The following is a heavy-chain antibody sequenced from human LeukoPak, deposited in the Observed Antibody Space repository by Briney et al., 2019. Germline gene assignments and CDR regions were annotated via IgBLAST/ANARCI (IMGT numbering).Heavy chain of an antibody. Sequence: EAGGSLRLSCAASGFTFSSYSMNWVRQAPGKGLEWVSNISSSSSTIYYADSVKGRFTISRDNAKNSLYLQMNSLRAEDTAVYYCARAGYRYAYDYWGQGTLVTVSS. D-gene: IGHD5-18*01. J-gene: IGHJ4*02. CDR2: ISSSSSTI. V-gene: IGHV3-48*01. CDR1: GFTFSSYS. CDR3: ARAGYRYAYDY.